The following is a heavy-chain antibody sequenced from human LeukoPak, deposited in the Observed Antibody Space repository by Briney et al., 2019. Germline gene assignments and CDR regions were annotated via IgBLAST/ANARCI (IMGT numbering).Heavy chain of an antibody. J-gene: IGHJ4*02. V-gene: IGHV4-4*07. CDR2: IYTSGST. Sequence: PSETLSLTCTVSGASISSYYWSWVRQPAGEGLEWIGRIYTSGSTNYKPSLKSRVTMSVDTSKNQFSLKLSSVTAADTAVYYCARVQSQALRYFDWLLDYWGQGTLVTVSS. CDR1: GASISSYY. CDR3: ARVQSQALRYFDWLLDY. D-gene: IGHD3-9*01.